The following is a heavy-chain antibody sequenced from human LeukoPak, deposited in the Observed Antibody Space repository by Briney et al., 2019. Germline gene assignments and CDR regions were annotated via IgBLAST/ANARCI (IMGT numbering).Heavy chain of an antibody. V-gene: IGHV1-2*02. J-gene: IGHJ4*02. CDR3: ARVRDRGYYYDSSGYYY. D-gene: IGHD3-22*01. Sequence: GASVKVSCKASGYTFTGYYMHWVRQAPGQGLEWMGWINPNSGGTNYAQKFQGRVTMTRDTSISTAYMEPSRLRSDDTAVYYCARVRDRGYYYDSSGYYYWGRGTLVTVSS. CDR1: GYTFTGYY. CDR2: INPNSGGT.